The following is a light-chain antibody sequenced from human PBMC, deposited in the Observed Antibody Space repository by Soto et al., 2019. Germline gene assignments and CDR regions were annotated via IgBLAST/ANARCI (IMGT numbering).Light chain of an antibody. CDR3: QQYGTSPRT. CDR1: QSVRSSY. V-gene: IGKV3-20*01. J-gene: IGKJ1*01. CDR2: GVS. Sequence: EIVLTQSPGTLSLSPGERATLSCRASQSVRSSYLAWYQQKLGQAPRLLIYGVSNRATGIPDRFSGSGSGKDFTLTIRRLESEDFDVYYCQQYGTSPRTFGQGTKVEIK.